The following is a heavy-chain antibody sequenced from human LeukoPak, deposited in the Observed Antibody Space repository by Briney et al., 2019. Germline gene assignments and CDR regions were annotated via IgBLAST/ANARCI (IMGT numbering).Heavy chain of an antibody. J-gene: IGHJ4*02. CDR2: ISAYNGNT. V-gene: IGHV1-18*01. D-gene: IGHD3-22*01. CDR3: ARDRGYDSSGYYLDY. Sequence: VASVKVSCKASGCTFTSYGISWVRQAPGQGLEWMGWISAYNGNTNYAQKLQGRVTMTTDTSTSTAYMELRSLRSDDTAVYYCARDRGYDSSGYYLDYWGQGTLVTVSS. CDR1: GCTFTSYG.